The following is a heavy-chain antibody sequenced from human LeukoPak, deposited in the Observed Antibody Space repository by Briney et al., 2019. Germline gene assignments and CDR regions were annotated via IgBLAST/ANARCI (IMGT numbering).Heavy chain of an antibody. CDR2: FYDSGDF. Sequence: SQTLSLTCTVSGGSITGHHWTWIRQPPGTGLEWIGYFYDSGDFNYNPSLKSRVTISMDMSNNQFSLRMSSVTATDTAMYYCARLLRPGGRKGDCFDIWGQGTMVTVSS. CDR1: GGSITGHH. CDR3: ARLLRPGGRKGDCFDI. D-gene: IGHD2-21*01. V-gene: IGHV4-59*08. J-gene: IGHJ3*02.